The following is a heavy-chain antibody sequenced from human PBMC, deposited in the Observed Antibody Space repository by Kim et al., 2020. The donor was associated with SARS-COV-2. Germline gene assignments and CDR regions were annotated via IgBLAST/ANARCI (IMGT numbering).Heavy chain of an antibody. CDR2: IYYSGST. J-gene: IGHJ5*02. D-gene: IGHD2-2*03. V-gene: IGHV4-59*01. CDR3: ARDGYCSSTSCYYGWFDP. Sequence: SETLSLTCTVSGGSISRYYWSWIRQPPGKGLEWIGYIYYSGSTNYNPSLKSRVTISVDTSKNQFSLKLSSVTAADTAVYYCARDGYCSSTSCYYGWFDPWGQGTLVTVSS. CDR1: GGSISRYY.